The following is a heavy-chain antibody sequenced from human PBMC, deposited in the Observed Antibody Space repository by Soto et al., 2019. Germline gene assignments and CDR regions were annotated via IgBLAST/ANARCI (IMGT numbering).Heavy chain of an antibody. CDR1: GGTFSSYT. CDR3: ASVRYGDYSQFDN. Sequence: QVQLVQSGAEVKEPGSSVMVSCKASGGTFSSYTISWVRQAPGQGLDWMGRINTILHLVNNAQKFQGRVTIIADKSSSTAFMDLRSLTADDTAVYYCASVRYGDYSQFDNWGKGTLVTDSS. CDR2: INTILHLV. V-gene: IGHV1-69*02. D-gene: IGHD4-17*01. J-gene: IGHJ4*02.